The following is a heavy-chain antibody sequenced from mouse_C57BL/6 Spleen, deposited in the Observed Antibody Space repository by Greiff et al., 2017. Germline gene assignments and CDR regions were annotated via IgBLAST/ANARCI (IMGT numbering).Heavy chain of an antibody. D-gene: IGHD1-1*01. CDR2: IRSKSNNYAT. CDR1: GFSFNTYA. J-gene: IGHJ4*01. Sequence: EVKLMESGGGLVQPKGSLKLSCAASGFSFNTYAMNWVRQAPGKGLEWVARIRSKSNNYATYYADSVKDRFTISRDDSESMLYLQMNNLKTEDTAMYYCVRHQLLRYAMDYWGQGTSVTVSS. CDR3: VRHQLLRYAMDY. V-gene: IGHV10-1*01.